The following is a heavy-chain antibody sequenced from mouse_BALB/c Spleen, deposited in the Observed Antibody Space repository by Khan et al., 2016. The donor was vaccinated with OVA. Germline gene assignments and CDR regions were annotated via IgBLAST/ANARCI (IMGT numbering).Heavy chain of an antibody. CDR2: INPATDYT. Sequence: VQLQQSWAELAKPGASVKMSCKASGYTFTSYWMHWVKQRPGQGLEWIGYINPATDYTEYNQKVKNKATLTAEKSSSTAYMQLSSLTSEDSAVYYCVNHGSSSAWFTYWGQGTPVTVSA. J-gene: IGHJ3*01. V-gene: IGHV1-7*01. CDR3: VNHGSSSAWFTY. CDR1: GYTFTSYW. D-gene: IGHD1-1*01.